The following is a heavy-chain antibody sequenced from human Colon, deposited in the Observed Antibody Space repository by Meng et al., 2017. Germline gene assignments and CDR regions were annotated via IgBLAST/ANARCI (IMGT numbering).Heavy chain of an antibody. D-gene: IGHD5-24*01. CDR1: GGSFNTYG. CDR3: TRGLATIPHFDY. CDR2: IIPMFPKT. Sequence: QVQLVQSGAEVKQPGSSVKASCKTSGGSFNTYGINWVRQAPNQGLEWMGGIIPMFPKTNYAQKFEGRLTITADESTSTAYMELSSLRSEDTAVYYCTRGLATIPHFDYWGQGTLVTVSS. V-gene: IGHV1-69*01. J-gene: IGHJ4*02.